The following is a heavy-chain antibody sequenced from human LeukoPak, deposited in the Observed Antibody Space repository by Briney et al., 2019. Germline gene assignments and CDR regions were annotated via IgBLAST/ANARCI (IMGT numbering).Heavy chain of an antibody. CDR3: AKDLERATSYSGPVA. Sequence: PGGSLRLSCAASGFTFSSYAMSWVRQAPGKGLEWVSAISGSGGSAYYADSVKGRFTISRDNSKNTLYLQMNSLRAEDTAVYYCAKDLERATSYSGPVAWGQGTLVTVSS. J-gene: IGHJ5*02. CDR1: GFTFSSYA. V-gene: IGHV3-23*01. CDR2: ISGSGGSA. D-gene: IGHD5-12*01.